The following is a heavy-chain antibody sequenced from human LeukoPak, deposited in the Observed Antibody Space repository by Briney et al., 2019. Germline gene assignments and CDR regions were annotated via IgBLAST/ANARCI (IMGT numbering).Heavy chain of an antibody. CDR3: ARGESGWYYYYYGMDV. D-gene: IGHD6-19*01. V-gene: IGHV3-23*01. Sequence: GGSLRVSCVASGFTFSSYPMSWVRQAPGKGLEWVSVISESGDVTHFADSVKGRFTISRDNSKNTLYLQMNSLRAEDTGVYYCARGESGWYYYYYGMDVWGQGTTITVSS. J-gene: IGHJ6*02. CDR2: ISESGDVT. CDR1: GFTFSSYP.